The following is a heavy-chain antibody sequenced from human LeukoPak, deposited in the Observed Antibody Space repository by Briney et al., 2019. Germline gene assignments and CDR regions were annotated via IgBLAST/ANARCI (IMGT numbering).Heavy chain of an antibody. Sequence: SVTLSLTCAVYGGSFSGYYWSWIRQPPGKGLEWIGEINHSGSTNYNPSLKSRVTISVDTSKNQFSLKLSSVTAADTAVYYCARGRNVTNWGQGTMVTVSS. CDR2: INHSGST. V-gene: IGHV4-34*01. D-gene: IGHD1-14*01. J-gene: IGHJ3*01. CDR3: ARGRNVTN. CDR1: GGSFSGYY.